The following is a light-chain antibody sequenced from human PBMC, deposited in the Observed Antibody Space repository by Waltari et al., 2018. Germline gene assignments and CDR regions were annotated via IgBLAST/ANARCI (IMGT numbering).Light chain of an antibody. CDR3: QQTHRTPRP. CDR1: QRISSS. Sequence: DIQMTQSPSSLPASVGDRVTISCRASQRISSSLYWYQQQPGKAPRLLIYGAVSLQSGVPSRCSGSGSETDFTLTISSLQPEDFATYDCQQTHRTPRPFGQGTKVDI. V-gene: IGKV1-39*01. CDR2: GAV. J-gene: IGKJ1*01.